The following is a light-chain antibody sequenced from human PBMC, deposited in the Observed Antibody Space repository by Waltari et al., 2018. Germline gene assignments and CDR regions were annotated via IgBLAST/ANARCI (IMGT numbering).Light chain of an antibody. V-gene: IGKV4-1*01. CDR2: CAS. Sequence: DIVMTQSPDSLSVSLGERATINCKTSQSVFHSSINKNYLAWYQQKPGQPPKLLIYCASTREFGVPYRFSGSGSGTDFTLTISSLQAEDVAVYYCQETYSDSRTFGPGTKVD. CDR1: QSVFHSSINKNY. CDR3: QETYSDSRT. J-gene: IGKJ3*01.